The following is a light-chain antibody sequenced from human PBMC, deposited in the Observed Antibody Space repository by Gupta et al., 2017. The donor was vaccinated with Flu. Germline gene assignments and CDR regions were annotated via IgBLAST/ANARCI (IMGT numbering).Light chain of an antibody. CDR2: NNN. CDR1: SPNIAGNN. V-gene: IGLV1-47*01. CDR3: AAWDDSLRVV. Sequence: QPVLTQPPSASGTPGQRVTIPCSGGSPNIAGNNVYWYQQLPGTAPKVLIFNNNQRPSGVPDRFAGSKSGTSASLAISGLRSEDEANYYCAAWDDSLRVVFGGGTKLTVL. J-gene: IGLJ2*01.